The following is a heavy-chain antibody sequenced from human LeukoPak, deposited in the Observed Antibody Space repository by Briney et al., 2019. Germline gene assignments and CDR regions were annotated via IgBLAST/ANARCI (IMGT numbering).Heavy chain of an antibody. V-gene: IGHV4-59*02. J-gene: IGHJ4*02. Sequence: SETLSLTCTVSGDSVSRYYWSWIRQPPGRGLEWIGFIYDTGSTNYNPSFKSRVTISRDTAKNQVFLQLTSVTAADTAVYYCAISHKWLLLDYWGQGTLVTVSS. CDR1: GDSVSRYY. CDR2: IYDTGST. D-gene: IGHD2-15*01. CDR3: AISHKWLLLDY.